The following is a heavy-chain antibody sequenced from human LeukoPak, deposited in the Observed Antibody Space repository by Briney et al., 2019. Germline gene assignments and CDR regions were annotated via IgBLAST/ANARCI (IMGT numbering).Heavy chain of an antibody. CDR2: ISSSGSTI. V-gene: IGHV3-48*03. CDR3: ARDWDSGYDTYYFDY. Sequence: QPGGSPRLSCAASGFTFSSYEMNWVRQAPGKGLEWVSYISSSGSTIYYADSVKGRFTISRDNAKNSLYLQMNSLRAEDTAVYYCARDWDSGYDTYYFDYWGQGTLVTVSS. J-gene: IGHJ4*02. CDR1: GFTFSSYE. D-gene: IGHD5-12*01.